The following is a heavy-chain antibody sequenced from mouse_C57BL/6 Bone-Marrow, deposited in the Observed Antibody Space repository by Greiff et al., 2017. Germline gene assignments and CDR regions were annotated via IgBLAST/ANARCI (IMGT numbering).Heavy chain of an antibody. D-gene: IGHD2-1*01. CDR2: LFPGSGST. J-gene: IGHJ2*01. CDR1: GYTFTSHW. CDR3: VYGNYYY. Sequence: VQLQESGPELVRPWASVKISCKAPGYTFTSHWMQCVRQRPGQVLVWIGELFPGSGSTYYNEKLKGMATLTVDTSSSAAYMQLSSMTSEESAVYFCVYGNYYYWGQGTTLTVSS. V-gene: IGHV1-56*01.